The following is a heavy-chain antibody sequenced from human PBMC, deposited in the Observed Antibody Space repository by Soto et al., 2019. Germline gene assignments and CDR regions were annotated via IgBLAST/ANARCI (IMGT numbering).Heavy chain of an antibody. J-gene: IGHJ4*01. CDR1: DGSINSNTW. CDR3: ARNGGRFFDY. V-gene: IGHV4-4*02. D-gene: IGHD2-8*01. Sequence: PSETLSLTCVVSDGSINSNTWWSWVRQPPDKGLEWIGETSHSGNTKYKPSLKSRVTISVDRSKSQFSLRLTSVTAADTAVYYCARNGGRFFDYWGPGTLVTSPQ. CDR2: TSHSGNT.